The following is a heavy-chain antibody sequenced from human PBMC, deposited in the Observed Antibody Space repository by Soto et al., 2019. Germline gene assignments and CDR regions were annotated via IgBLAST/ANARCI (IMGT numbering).Heavy chain of an antibody. Sequence: QVQLVESGGGLVEPGGSLRLSCAASVFTFSDFYMSWIRQAPGKGLEWVSYISRSGTLLDHAASVKGRFTISRDNVKNLVYLQMRGLRAEDTAIYYCARSPHVWGSYRPFEYWGQGTLVTVSS. CDR1: VFTFSDFY. D-gene: IGHD3-16*02. CDR2: ISRSGTLL. V-gene: IGHV3-11*01. CDR3: ARSPHVWGSYRPFEY. J-gene: IGHJ4*02.